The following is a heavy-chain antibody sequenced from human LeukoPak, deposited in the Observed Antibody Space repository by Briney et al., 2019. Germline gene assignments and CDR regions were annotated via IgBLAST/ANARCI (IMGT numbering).Heavy chain of an antibody. J-gene: IGHJ4*02. D-gene: IGHD3-10*01. CDR3: ARWVRGVLRYYFDY. CDR2: IYYSGST. Sequence: SETLSLTCTVSGGSISSGDYYWSWIRQPPGQGLEWIGYIYYSGSTYYNPSLKSRVTISVDTSKNQFSLKLSSVTAADTAVYYCARWVRGVLRYYFDYWGQGTLVTVSS. V-gene: IGHV4-30-4*01. CDR1: GGSISSGDYY.